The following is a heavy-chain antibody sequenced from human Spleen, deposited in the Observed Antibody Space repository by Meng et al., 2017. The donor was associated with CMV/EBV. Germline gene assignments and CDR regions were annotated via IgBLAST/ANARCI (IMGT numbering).Heavy chain of an antibody. CDR1: GGSFSGYY. Sequence: QVQQPQWGSGLVKPSETLSLPCAVYGGSFSGYYWSWIRQPPGKGLEWIGEINHSGSTNYNPSLKSRVTMSVDTSKNQFSLKLSSVTAADTAVYYCARVISAVAGGFVDWGQGTLVTVSS. V-gene: IGHV4-34*01. D-gene: IGHD6-19*01. CDR3: ARVISAVAGGFVD. CDR2: INHSGST. J-gene: IGHJ4*02.